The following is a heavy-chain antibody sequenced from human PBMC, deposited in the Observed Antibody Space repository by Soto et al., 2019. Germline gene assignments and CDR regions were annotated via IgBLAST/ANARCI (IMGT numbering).Heavy chain of an antibody. J-gene: IGHJ4*02. V-gene: IGHV3-21*01. CDR2: ISSSSSYI. D-gene: IGHD3-22*01. Sequence: PGGSLRLSCAASGFTFSSYSMNWVRQAPGKGLEWVSSISSSSSYIYYADSVKGRFTISRDNAKNSLYLQMNSLRAEDTAVYYCARDSVNYYDSSGYLPDFDYWGQGTLVTVSS. CDR1: GFTFSSYS. CDR3: ARDSVNYYDSSGYLPDFDY.